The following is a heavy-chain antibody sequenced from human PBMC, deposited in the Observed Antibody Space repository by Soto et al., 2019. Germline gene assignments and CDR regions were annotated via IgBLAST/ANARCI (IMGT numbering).Heavy chain of an antibody. CDR1: GFTFDDYA. CDR3: AKRSISAAAGLDAFEI. CDR2: ISWNSGSI. V-gene: IGHV3-9*01. D-gene: IGHD6-13*01. Sequence: GGSLRLSCAASGFTFDDYAMHWVRQAPGKGLEWVSGISWNSGSIGYADSVKGRFTISRDNAKNSLYLQMNSLRAEDTALYYCAKRSISAAAGLDAFEIWGQGTMVTVSS. J-gene: IGHJ3*02.